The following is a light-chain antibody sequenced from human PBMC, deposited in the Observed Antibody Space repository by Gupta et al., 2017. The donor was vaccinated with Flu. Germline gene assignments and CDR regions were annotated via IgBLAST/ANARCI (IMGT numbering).Light chain of an antibody. CDR1: SSNLGSNN. V-gene: IGLV1-44*01. Sequence: ISGTEGSSNLGSNNVDSYHQCPRTAPKLLVNKDYRPPSGGPAHFSGTKSGTTASLSISGRHEDDDADYYCSTFYGNLNCWVFGGGTKLTVL. CDR2: KDY. J-gene: IGLJ3*02. CDR3: STFYGNLNCWV.